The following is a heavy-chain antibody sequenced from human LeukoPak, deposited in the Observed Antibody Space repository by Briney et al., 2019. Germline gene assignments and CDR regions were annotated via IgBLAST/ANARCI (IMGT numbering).Heavy chain of an antibody. Sequence: SWTLSLTCPVSGGSISSSNWWSWVRQPPGKGLEWIGEIYHSGSTNYNPSLKSRVTISVDTSKNQFYLKLSSVTAADTAVYYCARGGRITMFGVVIMRGAFDIWGQGTMVTVSS. CDR2: IYHSGST. D-gene: IGHD3-3*01. CDR3: ARGGRITMFGVVIMRGAFDI. J-gene: IGHJ3*02. CDR1: GGSISSSNW. V-gene: IGHV4-4*02.